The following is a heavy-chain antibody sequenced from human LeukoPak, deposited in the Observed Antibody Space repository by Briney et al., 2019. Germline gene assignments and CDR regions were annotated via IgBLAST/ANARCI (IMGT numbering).Heavy chain of an antibody. CDR1: GFTFSSYA. D-gene: IGHD5-12*01. J-gene: IGHJ4*02. CDR2: ISGSSGST. Sequence: AGGSLRLSCAASGFTFSSYAMSWVRQAPGKGLEWVSAISGSSGSTYYADSVKGRFTISRDNAKNSLYLQMNSLRAEDTAVYYCARGRNIVATSGYFDYWGQGTLVTVSS. CDR3: ARGRNIVATSGYFDY. V-gene: IGHV3-23*01.